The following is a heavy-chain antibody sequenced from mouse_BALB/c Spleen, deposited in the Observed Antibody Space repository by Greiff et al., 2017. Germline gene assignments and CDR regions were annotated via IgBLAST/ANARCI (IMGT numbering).Heavy chain of an antibody. Sequence: VQLQQSGAELAKPGASVKMSCKASGYTFTSYWMHWVKQRPGQGLEWIGYINPSTGYTEYNQKFKDKATLTADKSSSTAYMQLSSLTSEDSAVYYCARCMHYSGYAAYWGQGTLVTVSA. CDR3: ARCMHYSGYAAY. D-gene: IGHD1-2*01. J-gene: IGHJ3*01. CDR2: INPSTGYT. CDR1: GYTFTSYW. V-gene: IGHV1-7*01.